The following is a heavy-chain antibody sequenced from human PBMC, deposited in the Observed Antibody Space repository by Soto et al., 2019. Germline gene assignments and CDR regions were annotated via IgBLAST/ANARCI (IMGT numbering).Heavy chain of an antibody. CDR1: GGPICSYH. D-gene: IGHD3-22*01. V-gene: IGHV4-59*01. CDR2: IYYSGTT. J-gene: IGHJ4*02. CDR3: AREVRYYYDSSGSYYFDF. Sequence: SETLSLTCTVSGGPICSYHWSWSRQPPGKGLEWIGYIYYSGTTNYNPSLKSRVTISLDTSKNQCSLMLTSVTTADTAVYYCAREVRYYYDSSGSYYFDFWGQGTLVTVSS.